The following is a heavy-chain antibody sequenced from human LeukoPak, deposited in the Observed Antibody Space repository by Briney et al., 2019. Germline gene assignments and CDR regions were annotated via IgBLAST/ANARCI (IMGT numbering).Heavy chain of an antibody. CDR1: GGSLSSYY. CDR3: ARDKRYCSSTSCLYYFDY. V-gene: IGHV4-59*01. Sequence: PSETLSLTCTVSGGSLSSYYWSWLRQPPGKGLAWVGYIYYSGSTNYNPSLTCRVTISVDTSKNQFSLKLRSVTAADTAVYYCARDKRYCSSTSCLYYFDYWGQGTLVTVSS. CDR2: IYYSGST. D-gene: IGHD2-2*01. J-gene: IGHJ4*02.